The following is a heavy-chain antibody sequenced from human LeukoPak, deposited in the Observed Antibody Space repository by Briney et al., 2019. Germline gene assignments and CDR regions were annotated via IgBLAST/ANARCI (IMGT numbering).Heavy chain of an antibody. J-gene: IGHJ3*02. D-gene: IGHD3-10*01. CDR2: ITSGGLYT. Sequence: PGGSLRLSCAASGFTFNTYGMNWVRQAPGRGLEWVSSITSGGLYTYYTDSVEGRFTISRDNAKSSLYLQMNSLRAEDTAVYYCARLYGSGYDAFDIWGQGTMVTVSS. CDR3: ARLYGSGYDAFDI. CDR1: GFTFNTYG. V-gene: IGHV3-21*01.